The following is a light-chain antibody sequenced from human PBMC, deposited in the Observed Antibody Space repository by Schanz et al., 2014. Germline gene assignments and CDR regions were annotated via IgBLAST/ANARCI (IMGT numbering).Light chain of an antibody. Sequence: EIVMTQSPATLSVSPGERATLSCRASQSVGSNLAWYQQKPGQAPRLLMYAASTRATGIAARFSGSGSGTEFTLTISSLQSEDFAVYYCQQYNNWPSTFGQGTKLEIK. CDR3: QQYNNWPST. CDR2: AAS. CDR1: QSVGSN. J-gene: IGKJ2*01. V-gene: IGKV3-15*01.